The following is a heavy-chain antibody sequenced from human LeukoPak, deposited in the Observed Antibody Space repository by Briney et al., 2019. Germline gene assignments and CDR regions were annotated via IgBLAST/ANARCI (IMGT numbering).Heavy chain of an antibody. J-gene: IGHJ6*03. CDR3: ARGSLGYCSGSTCYYFYMDF. CDR2: ISGSSSTI. V-gene: IGHV3-48*04. D-gene: IGHD2-15*01. CDR1: GFTFSSYS. Sequence: PGGSLRLSCAASGFTFSSYSMNWVRQAPGKGLEWLSYISGSSSTIYYADSVKGRFTISRDNAKNSLYLQMNSLRAEDTAVYYCARGSLGYCSGSTCYYFYMDFWGKGTTVTVSS.